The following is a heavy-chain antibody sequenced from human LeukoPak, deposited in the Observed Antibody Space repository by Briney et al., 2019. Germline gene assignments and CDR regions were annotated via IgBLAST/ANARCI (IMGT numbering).Heavy chain of an antibody. CDR2: IYYSGST. CDR3: ARAKEGRITMIVVAPRAFDI. D-gene: IGHD3-22*01. CDR1: GGSISSYY. V-gene: IGHV4-59*12. J-gene: IGHJ3*02. Sequence: SETLSLTCTVSGGSISSYYWSWIRQPPGKGLEWIGYIYYSGSTNYNPSLKSRVTISVDTSKNQFSLKLSSVTAADTAVYYCARAKEGRITMIVVAPRAFDIWGQGTMVTVSS.